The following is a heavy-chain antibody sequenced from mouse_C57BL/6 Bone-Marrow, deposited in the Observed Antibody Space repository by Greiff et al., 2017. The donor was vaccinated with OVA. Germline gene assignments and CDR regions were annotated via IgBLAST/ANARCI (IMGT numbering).Heavy chain of an antibody. V-gene: IGHV12-3*01. D-gene: IGHD2-4*01. CDR1: GFPITSGYY. CDR2: ITHSGET. Sequence: VKLVESGPGLVKPSQSLFLTCSITGFPITSGYYWIWIRQSPGKPLEWMGYITHSGETFYNPSLQSPISITRETSKNQFFLQLNSVTTEDTAMYYCAGDRYDYDEGYYFDYWGQGTTLTVSS. J-gene: IGHJ2*01. CDR3: AGDRYDYDEGYYFDY.